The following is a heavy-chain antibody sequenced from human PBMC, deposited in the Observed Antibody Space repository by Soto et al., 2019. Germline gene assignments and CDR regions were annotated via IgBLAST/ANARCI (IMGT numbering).Heavy chain of an antibody. V-gene: IGHV1-69*01. Sequence: QVQLVQSGAEVKKPGSSVKVSCKASGGTFSSYAISWVRQAPGQGLEWMGGIIPIFGTANYAQKFQGRVTITADESTSTAYMELSSLRSEDTAVYYCARPFVARPRYYYYDMDVWGQGTTVTVSS. CDR3: ARPFVARPRYYYYDMDV. CDR2: IIPIFGTA. CDR1: GGTFSSYA. J-gene: IGHJ6*02. D-gene: IGHD3-3*02.